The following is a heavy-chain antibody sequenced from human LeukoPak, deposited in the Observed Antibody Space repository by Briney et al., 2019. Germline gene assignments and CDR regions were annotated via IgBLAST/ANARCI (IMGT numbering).Heavy chain of an antibody. V-gene: IGHV3-11*01. D-gene: IGHD3-22*01. J-gene: IGHJ5*02. CDR3: ARALNYYDSSLDP. CDR2: ISSSGSTI. Sequence: PGGSLRLSCAASGFTFSDYYMSWIRQAPGKGLEWVSYISSSGSTIYYADSVKGRFTISRDNAKNSLYPQMNSLRAEDTAVYYCARALNYYDSSLDPWGQGTLVTVSS. CDR1: GFTFSDYY.